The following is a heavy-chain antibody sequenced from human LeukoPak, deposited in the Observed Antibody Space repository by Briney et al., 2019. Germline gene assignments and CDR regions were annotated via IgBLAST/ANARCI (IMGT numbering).Heavy chain of an antibody. CDR2: INPNSGGT. Sequence: GASVKVSCKASGYTFTGYYMHWVRQAPGQGLEWMGWINPNSGGTNYAQKFQGRVTMTRDTSISTAYMELSRLRSDDTAVYYCARDLSSSTLDYYYYYYMDVWGKGTTVTVSS. CDR1: GYTFTGYY. V-gene: IGHV1-2*02. D-gene: IGHD2-15*01. J-gene: IGHJ6*03. CDR3: ARDLSSSTLDYYYYYYMDV.